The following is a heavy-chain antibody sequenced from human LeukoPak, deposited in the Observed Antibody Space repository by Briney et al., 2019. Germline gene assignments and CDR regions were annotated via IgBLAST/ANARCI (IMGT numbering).Heavy chain of an antibody. CDR3: AREVVEMATRAFDY. D-gene: IGHD5-24*01. J-gene: IGHJ4*02. CDR1: GGSISNYY. V-gene: IGHV4-4*07. Sequence: SETLSLTCTVSGGSISNYYWSWIRQPAGKGLEWIGRIYSSGSTNSSPSLKSRVTMSIDTSKNQFSLKLSSVTAADTAVYYCAREVVEMATRAFDYWGQGTLVTVSS. CDR2: IYSSGST.